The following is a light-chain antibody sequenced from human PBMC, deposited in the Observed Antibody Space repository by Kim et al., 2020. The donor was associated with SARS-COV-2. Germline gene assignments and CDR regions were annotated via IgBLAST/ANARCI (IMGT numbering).Light chain of an antibody. V-gene: IGKV4-1*01. CDR3: QQYYSNLIT. CDR1: QSVLYSSNNKND. Sequence: DIVMTESPDSLAVSLGERATINCKSSQSVLYSSNNKNDLAWYQQKPGQPPKLLIYWASTRESGVPDRFSGSGSGTDFTLTISSLQAEDVAVYYCQQYYSNLITLGRGKRLELK. CDR2: WAS. J-gene: IGKJ5*01.